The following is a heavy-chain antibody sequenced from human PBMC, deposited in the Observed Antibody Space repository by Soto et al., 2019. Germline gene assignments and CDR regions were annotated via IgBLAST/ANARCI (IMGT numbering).Heavy chain of an antibody. CDR1: GYTFSGYY. CDR2: INPNSGDT. CDR3: ARVDYGGRFEN. D-gene: IGHD4-17*01. J-gene: IGHJ4*02. Sequence: QVQLVQSGAEVRKPGASVKVSCKTSGYTFSGYYMHWVRQAPGHGLEWMGWINPNSGDTHYAQKFQGWVTMTRDTSISTAYMELSRLRSDDTAVYYCARVDYGGRFENWGQGTLVTVSS. V-gene: IGHV1-2*04.